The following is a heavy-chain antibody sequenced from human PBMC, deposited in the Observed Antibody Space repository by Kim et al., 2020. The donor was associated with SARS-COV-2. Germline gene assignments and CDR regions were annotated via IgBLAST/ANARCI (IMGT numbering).Heavy chain of an antibody. D-gene: IGHD3-22*01. J-gene: IGHJ4*02. CDR3: ARLPHDSSGYVDC. CDR1: GGSIRNSFNY. V-gene: IGHV4-39*01. CDR2: VYHSGST. Sequence: SETLSLSCTVSGGSIRNSFNYWGWIRQRPGKGLEWIGSVYHSGSTYDSPYLKSRVTVSVDTSKNQFSLKVTSVTAADTAVYCFARLPHDSSGYVDCWGQGILVTVSS.